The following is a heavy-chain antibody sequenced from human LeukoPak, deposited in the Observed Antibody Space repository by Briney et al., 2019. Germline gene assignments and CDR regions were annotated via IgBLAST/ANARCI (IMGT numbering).Heavy chain of an antibody. J-gene: IGHJ4*02. CDR1: GGSISSGGYY. D-gene: IGHD3-9*01. CDR2: IYYSGST. CDR3: ARVGGYFDWLLCDY. Sequence: SETLSLTCTVSGGSISSGGYYWSWIRQHPGKGLEWIGYIYYSGSTYYNPSLKSRVTISVDTSKNQFSLKLGSVTAADTAVYYCARVGGYFDWLLCDYWGQGTLVTVSS. V-gene: IGHV4-31*03.